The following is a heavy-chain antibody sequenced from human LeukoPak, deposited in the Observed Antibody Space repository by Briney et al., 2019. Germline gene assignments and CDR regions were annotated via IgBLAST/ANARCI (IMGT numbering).Heavy chain of an antibody. Sequence: GGSLRLSCAASGFTFSDYYMSWIRQARGKGLEWVSYISSSCSTIYYADSVKGRFTISRDNAKNSLYLQMHSLRAQYTAVYSCARDPTVDFWSGLQGVDYWGQGTLVTVSS. CDR1: GFTFSDYY. CDR3: ARDPTVDFWSGLQGVDY. J-gene: IGHJ4*02. D-gene: IGHD3-3*01. V-gene: IGHV3-11*04. CDR2: ISSSCSTI.